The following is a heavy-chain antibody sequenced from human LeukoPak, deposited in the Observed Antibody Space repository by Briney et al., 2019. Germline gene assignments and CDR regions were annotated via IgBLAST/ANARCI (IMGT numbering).Heavy chain of an antibody. J-gene: IGHJ5*01. V-gene: IGHV4-61*10. CDR3: ASRVLMVYPNWFDS. CDR1: GDSISSGDYY. Sequence: PSETLSLTCTVSGDSISSGDYYWSWIRQPAGKGLEWIGYNYYSGSTNYNPSLKSRVSISVDTSKNQFSLKLSSVTAADTAVYYCASRVLMVYPNWFDSWGQGTLVTVSS. D-gene: IGHD2-8*01. CDR2: NYYSGST.